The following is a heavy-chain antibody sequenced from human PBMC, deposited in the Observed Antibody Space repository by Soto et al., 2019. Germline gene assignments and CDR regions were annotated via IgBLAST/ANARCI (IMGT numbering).Heavy chain of an antibody. Sequence: ASVKVSCKASGYTFTSYDVAWVRQATGQGLEWMGWVNPNSANTGYAQKFQGRVTMIGDTSISTAYMELNSLTSEDTAVYYCARAIRDQLLSDYWGQGTQVTVSS. CDR2: VNPNSANT. J-gene: IGHJ4*02. CDR1: GYTFTSYD. V-gene: IGHV1-8*01. CDR3: ARAIRDQLLSDY. D-gene: IGHD1-26*01.